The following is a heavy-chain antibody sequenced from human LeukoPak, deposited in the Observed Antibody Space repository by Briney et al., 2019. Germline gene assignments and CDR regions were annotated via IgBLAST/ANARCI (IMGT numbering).Heavy chain of an antibody. CDR1: GYTFTDYY. V-gene: IGHV1-2*06. Sequence: ASVKVSCKASGYTFTDYYVHWVRLVPGQGLEWMGRVSPNSGATNYAEKFRGRVTMARDTSINTVYMEMSSLRSDDTAVYYCARDLWGWGSDYLDYWGQGTLVTVSS. CDR2: VSPNSGAT. J-gene: IGHJ4*02. CDR3: ARDLWGWGSDYLDY. D-gene: IGHD4/OR15-4a*01.